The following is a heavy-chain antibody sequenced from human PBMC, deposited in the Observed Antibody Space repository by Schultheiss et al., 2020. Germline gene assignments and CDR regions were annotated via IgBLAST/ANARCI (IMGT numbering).Heavy chain of an antibody. D-gene: IGHD4-23*01. Sequence: SQTLSLTCTVSGGSISSGGYYWSWIRQHPGKGLEWIGYIYYSGSTKYNPALKSRVNISIDMSKKQLSLKLSSVTAADTAVYYCARDSEQYGGNPNWFDPWGEGALVNVSS. V-gene: IGHV4-61*08. CDR2: IYYSGST. J-gene: IGHJ5*02. CDR1: GGSISSGGYY. CDR3: ARDSEQYGGNPNWFDP.